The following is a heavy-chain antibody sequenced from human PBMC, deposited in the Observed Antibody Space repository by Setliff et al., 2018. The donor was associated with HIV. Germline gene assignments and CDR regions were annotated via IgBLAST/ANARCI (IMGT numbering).Heavy chain of an antibody. Sequence: GGSLRLSCAASGFTSSDYYMSWIRQAPGKGLEWVSAISSGSSYTNYADSVKGRFTISRDNAKNSLYLQMNSLRAEDTAVYYCARASYYYDSSGWVDYWGQGTLVTVSS. CDR2: ISSGSSYT. D-gene: IGHD3-22*01. CDR1: GFTSSDYY. CDR3: ARASYYYDSSGWVDY. J-gene: IGHJ4*02. V-gene: IGHV3-11*03.